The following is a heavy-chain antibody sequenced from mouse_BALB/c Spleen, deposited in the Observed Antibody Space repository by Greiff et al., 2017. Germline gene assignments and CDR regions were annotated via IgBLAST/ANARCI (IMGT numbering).Heavy chain of an antibody. Sequence: EVKLVESGGGLVKPGGSLKLSCAASGFTFSSYAMSWVRQTPEKRLEWVASISSGGSTYYPDSVKGRFTISRDNARNILYLQMSSLRSEDTAMYYCARDRYYAMDYWGQGTSVTVSS. CDR3: ARDRYYAMDY. V-gene: IGHV5-6-5*01. CDR1: GFTFSSYA. CDR2: ISSGGST. J-gene: IGHJ4*01.